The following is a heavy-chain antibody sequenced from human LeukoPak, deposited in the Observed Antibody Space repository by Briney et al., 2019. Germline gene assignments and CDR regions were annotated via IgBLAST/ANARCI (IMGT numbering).Heavy chain of an antibody. D-gene: IGHD2-15*01. V-gene: IGHV4-59*10. CDR1: GGSFSGYY. CDR3: ARGGCSGSSCYLDY. Sequence: SETLSLTCAVYGGSFSGYYWSWIRQPAGKGLEWIGRIYTSGSTNYNPSLKSRVIISVDTSKNQFSLKLSSVTAADTAVYYCARGGCSGSSCYLDYWGQGTLVTVSS. CDR2: IYTSGST. J-gene: IGHJ4*02.